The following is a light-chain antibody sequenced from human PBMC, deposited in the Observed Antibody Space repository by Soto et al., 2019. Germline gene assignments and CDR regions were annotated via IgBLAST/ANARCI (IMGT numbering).Light chain of an antibody. V-gene: IGKV3-11*01. J-gene: IGKJ5*01. Sequence: EIVLTQSPATLSLSPGERATLSCRASQSVSSYLAWYQQKPGQAPRLLIYDASNRATGIPARFSGSGSGTDFTLTISSLEPEDFAVYYCQQRSNWPPRVSITFGQGTRLEIK. CDR1: QSVSSY. CDR3: QQRSNWPPRVSIT. CDR2: DAS.